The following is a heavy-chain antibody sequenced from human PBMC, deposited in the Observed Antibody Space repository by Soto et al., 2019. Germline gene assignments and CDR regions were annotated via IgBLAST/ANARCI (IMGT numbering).Heavy chain of an antibody. CDR1: GYTFTSYA. J-gene: IGHJ6*02. Sequence: ASVKVSCKASGYTFTSYAMHWVRQAPGQRLEWMGWINAGNGNTKYSQKFQGRVTITRDTSASTAYMELSGLRSEDTAVYYCARDSVYDFWSGYYYYYGMDVWGQGTTVTVSS. V-gene: IGHV1-3*01. CDR2: INAGNGNT. CDR3: ARDSVYDFWSGYYYYYGMDV. D-gene: IGHD3-3*01.